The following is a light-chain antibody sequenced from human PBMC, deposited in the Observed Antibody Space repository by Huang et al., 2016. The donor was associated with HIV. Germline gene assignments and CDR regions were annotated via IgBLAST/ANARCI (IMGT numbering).Light chain of an antibody. Sequence: EIVLTQSPGTLSLSPGERATLSCRASQSVISSYLAWYQQKLGQAPRLLIYGASSRATGIPDRFRGSGSGTDFTLTISRLEPEDFAVYYCQQYGTSPPKYTFGQGTKLEIK. CDR3: QQYGTSPPKYT. CDR1: QSVISSY. CDR2: GAS. J-gene: IGKJ2*01. V-gene: IGKV3-20*01.